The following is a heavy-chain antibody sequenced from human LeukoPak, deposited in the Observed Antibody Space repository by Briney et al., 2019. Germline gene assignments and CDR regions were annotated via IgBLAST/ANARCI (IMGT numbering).Heavy chain of an antibody. D-gene: IGHD2-15*01. CDR1: GGSFSGYY. Sequence: SETLSLTCAVYGGSFSGYYWGWIRQPPGKGLEWIGSIYYSGSTYYNPSLRSRVIISMDMSKNQFSLKLSSVTAADTAVYYCARLVCGGGSCPAEFDYWGQGTLVTVSS. CDR2: IYYSGST. J-gene: IGHJ4*02. CDR3: ARLVCGGGSCPAEFDY. V-gene: IGHV4-39*01.